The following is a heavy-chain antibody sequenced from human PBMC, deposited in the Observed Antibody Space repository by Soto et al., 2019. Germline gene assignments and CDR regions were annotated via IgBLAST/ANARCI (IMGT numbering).Heavy chain of an antibody. CDR2: INHSGST. CDR3: AREAPRFLEWLLHNRGDYYYYYYMDV. V-gene: IGHV4-34*01. Sequence: SETLSLTCAVYGGSISVYYWSWIRQPPGKELEWIGEINHSGSTNYNPSLKSRVTISVDTSKNQFSLKLSSVTAADTAVYYCAREAPRFLEWLLHNRGDYYYYYYMDVWGKGTTVTISS. CDR1: GGSISVYY. D-gene: IGHD3-3*01. J-gene: IGHJ6*03.